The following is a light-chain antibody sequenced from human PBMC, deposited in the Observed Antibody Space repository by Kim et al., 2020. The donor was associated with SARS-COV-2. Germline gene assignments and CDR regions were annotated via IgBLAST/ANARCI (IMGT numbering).Light chain of an antibody. CDR1: NIGTNR. V-gene: IGLV3-21*04. CDR2: HDS. Sequence: APGKTARITCGGNNIGTNRVHWYQQKPGQAPVLVIYHDSARPSGIPERFAGSKSGSTATLTIIRVEAGDEADYYCQMWDSSSNQYVFGTGTKVTVL. J-gene: IGLJ1*01. CDR3: QMWDSSSNQYV.